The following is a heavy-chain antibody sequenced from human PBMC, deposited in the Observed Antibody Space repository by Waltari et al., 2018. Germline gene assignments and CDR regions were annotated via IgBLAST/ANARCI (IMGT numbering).Heavy chain of an antibody. CDR3: AKDIGGGNYYDSSGYYFRRRGIRG. D-gene: IGHD3-22*01. CDR1: GFTFDDYA. Sequence: EVQLVESGGGLVQPGRSLRLSCAASGFTFDDYAMHWVRQDPGKGLEWVSGISWDSGSIGYADSLKGRFTISSDNAKNSLYLQMNSLRAEATALYYCAKDIGGGNYYDSSGYYFRRRGIRGWGQGTLVTVSS. J-gene: IGHJ4*02. V-gene: IGHV3-9*01. CDR2: ISWDSGSI.